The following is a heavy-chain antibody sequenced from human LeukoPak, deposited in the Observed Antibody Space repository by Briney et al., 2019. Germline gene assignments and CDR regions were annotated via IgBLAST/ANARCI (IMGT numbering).Heavy chain of an antibody. CDR1: GGSISSSSYY. CDR3: ARRGSLHSPANP. D-gene: IGHD4-23*01. CDR2: IYYSGNT. V-gene: IGHV4-39*01. J-gene: IGHJ5*02. Sequence: PSETLSLTCTVSGGSISSSSYYWGWIRQPPGKGLEWIGSIYYSGNTYYNPSLKGRVTISVDTSKNQFSLKLTSVTASDTALYYCARRGSLHSPANPWGQGTLVTVSS.